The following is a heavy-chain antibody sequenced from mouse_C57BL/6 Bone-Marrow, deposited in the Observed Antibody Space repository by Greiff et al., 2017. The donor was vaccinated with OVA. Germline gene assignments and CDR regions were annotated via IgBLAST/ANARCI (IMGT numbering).Heavy chain of an antibody. V-gene: IGHV1-64*01. D-gene: IGHD2-1*01. CDR3: ARYDGNYYAMGN. CDR2: IHPNSGST. Sequence: QVQLKQPGAELVKPGASVKLSCKASGYTFTSYWMHWVKQRPGQGLEWIGMIHPNSGSTNYNEKFKSKATLTVDKSSSTAYMQLSSLTSEDSAVYYCARYDGNYYAMGNWGKEPSSPVSS. CDR1: GYTFTSYW. J-gene: IGHJ4*01.